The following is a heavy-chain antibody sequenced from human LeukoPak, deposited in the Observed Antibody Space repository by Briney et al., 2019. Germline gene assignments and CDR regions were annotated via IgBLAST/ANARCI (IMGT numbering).Heavy chain of an antibody. J-gene: IGHJ4*02. D-gene: IGHD6-13*01. CDR2: IDPGDSHA. Sequence: GESLKISCTGSGYNFSNFGIGWVRHMTGKGLEWTGLIDPGDSHAIYSPSFQGQVTISADKSISAAYLQWSSLKASDTAMYYCARHGVGAGLAAAYIWGQGTLLTVSS. CDR1: GYNFSNFG. V-gene: IGHV5-51*01. CDR3: ARHGVGAGLAAAYI.